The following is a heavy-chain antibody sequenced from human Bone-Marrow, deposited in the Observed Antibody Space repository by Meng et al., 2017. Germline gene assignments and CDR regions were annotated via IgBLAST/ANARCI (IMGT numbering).Heavy chain of an antibody. CDR2: ISSHNGNT. Sequence: ASVKVSCKSSGYTFTRYCITWVRQAPGQGLEWMGWISSHNGNTKYAQKFQGRVTMTTDTSKSTAYMELRSLRSDDTAVYYCARLYNNYPCKNCFDPWGQGTLVTVSS. CDR1: GYTFTRYC. CDR3: ARLYNNYPCKNCFDP. D-gene: IGHD4-11*01. V-gene: IGHV1-18*01. J-gene: IGHJ5*02.